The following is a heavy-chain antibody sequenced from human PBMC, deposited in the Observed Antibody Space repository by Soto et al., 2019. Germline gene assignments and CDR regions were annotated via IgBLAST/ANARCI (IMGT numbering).Heavy chain of an antibody. CDR1: GNSFSSHA. CDR2: IIPVFDTP. Sequence: SVKVSCKSSGNSFSSHAITWVRQAPGQGLEWMGGIIPVFDTPTYARWFQDRVTITADKSTNTSYMELRSLRSEDTAVYYCARGGALSTSWYWGDGLDSWGQGTQVTVSS. CDR3: ARGGALSTSWYWGDGLDS. V-gene: IGHV1-69*06. D-gene: IGHD6-13*01. J-gene: IGHJ4*02.